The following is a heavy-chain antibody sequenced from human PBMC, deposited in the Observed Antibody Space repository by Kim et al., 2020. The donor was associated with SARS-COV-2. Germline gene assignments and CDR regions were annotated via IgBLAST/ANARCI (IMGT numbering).Heavy chain of an antibody. D-gene: IGHD3-10*01. J-gene: IGHJ4*02. Sequence: GESLKISCKGSGYSFTSYWIGWVRQMPGKGLEWMGIIYPGDSDTRYSPSFQGQVTISADKSISTAYLQWSSLKASDTAMYYCARQYGSGSYYNNFDYWCQGTLVTVSS. CDR2: IYPGDSDT. CDR1: GYSFTSYW. V-gene: IGHV5-51*01. CDR3: ARQYGSGSYYNNFDY.